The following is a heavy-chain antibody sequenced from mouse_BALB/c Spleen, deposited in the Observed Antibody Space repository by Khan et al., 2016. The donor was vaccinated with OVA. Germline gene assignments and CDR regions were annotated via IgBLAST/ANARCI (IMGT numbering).Heavy chain of an antibody. CDR1: GFTFSTYG. D-gene: IGHD1-1*01. J-gene: IGHJ3*01. CDR2: VSTGGHYT. Sequence: EVELVESGGDVVKPGGSLKLSCAASGFTFSTYGMSWVRQTPDKRLEWVATVSTGGHYTYSPDTVKGRFTISRDNAKNTLYLQMSSLKSEDTAMFYCARLAYYYESEGFAYWGQGTLVTVSA. CDR3: ARLAYYYESEGFAY. V-gene: IGHV5-6*01.